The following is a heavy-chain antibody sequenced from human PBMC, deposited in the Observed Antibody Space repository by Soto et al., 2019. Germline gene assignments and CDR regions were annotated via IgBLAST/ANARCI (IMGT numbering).Heavy chain of an antibody. CDR3: AREWRELGAPPPLYYYYGMDV. Sequence: GGSLRLSCAASGFTFSSYAMSWVRQAPGKGLEWVPAISGSGVSTYYADSVKGRFTISRDNSKNTLYLQMNSLRAEDTAVYYCAREWRELGAPPPLYYYYGMDVWGQGTTVTVSS. CDR2: ISGSGVST. V-gene: IGHV3-23*01. CDR1: GFTFSSYA. J-gene: IGHJ6*02. D-gene: IGHD1-26*01.